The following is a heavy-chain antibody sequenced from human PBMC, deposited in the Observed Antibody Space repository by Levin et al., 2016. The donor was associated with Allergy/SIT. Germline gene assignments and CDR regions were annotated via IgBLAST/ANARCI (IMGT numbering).Heavy chain of an antibody. Sequence: WIRQPPGKGLEWVAVISYDGSNKYYADSVKGRFTISRDNSKNTLYLQMNSLRAEDTAVYYCAKEQMATIQIFDYWGQGTLVTVSS. CDR2: ISYDGSNK. V-gene: IGHV3-30*18. CDR3: AKEQMATIQIFDY. D-gene: IGHD5-24*01. J-gene: IGHJ4*02.